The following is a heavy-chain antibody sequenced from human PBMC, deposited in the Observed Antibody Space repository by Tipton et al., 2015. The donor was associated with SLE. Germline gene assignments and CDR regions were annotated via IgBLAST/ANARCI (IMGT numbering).Heavy chain of an antibody. D-gene: IGHD3-10*01. V-gene: IGHV6-1*01. CDR3: ARDTGGTGFGDHGFDY. J-gene: IGHJ4*02. Sequence: PGLVKPSQTFSLTCAISGDSVSSNSAAWNWIRQSPSRGLEWLGRTYYRSKWYNDYAVSVKSRITINPDTSKNQFSLQLNSVTPEDTAVYYSARDTGGTGFGDHGFDYWGQGTLVTVSS. CDR1: GDSVSSNSAA. CDR2: TYYRSKWYN.